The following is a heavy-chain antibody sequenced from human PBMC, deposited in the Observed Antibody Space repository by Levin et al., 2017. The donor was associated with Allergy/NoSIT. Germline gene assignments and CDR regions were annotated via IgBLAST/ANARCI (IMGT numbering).Heavy chain of an antibody. D-gene: IGHD3-10*01. CDR2: IYHSGST. CDR3: ARGGDYYGSGIPFDY. Sequence: SQTLSLTCAVSGGSFSSGGYSWSWIRQPPGKGLEWIGYIYHSGSTYYNPSLKSRVTISVDRSKNQFSLKLSSVTAADTAVYYCARGGDYYGSGIPFDYWGQGTLVTVSS. V-gene: IGHV4-30-2*01. J-gene: IGHJ4*02. CDR1: GGSFSSGGYS.